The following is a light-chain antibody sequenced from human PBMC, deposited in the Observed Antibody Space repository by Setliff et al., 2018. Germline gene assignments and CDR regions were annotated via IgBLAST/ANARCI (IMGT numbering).Light chain of an antibody. CDR1: SSNIGGNY. CDR2: RSN. Sequence: QPVLTQPPSASGTPGQRVTISCSGSSSNIGGNYVYWYQQLPGTAPKLLIYRSNQRASGVPDRFSGSKSDTSASLAISGLRSEDEADYYCATWGDSLRNLYVFGTGTKVTVL. CDR3: ATWGDSLRNLYV. V-gene: IGLV1-47*01. J-gene: IGLJ1*01.